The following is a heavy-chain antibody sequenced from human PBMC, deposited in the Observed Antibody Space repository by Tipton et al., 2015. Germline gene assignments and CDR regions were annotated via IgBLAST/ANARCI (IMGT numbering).Heavy chain of an antibody. CDR1: GGSITSYY. D-gene: IGHD3-16*01. CDR3: ARVIWDEGYYYYYAMDV. Sequence: TLSLTYTVSGGSITSYYWNWIRQSPGKGLEWNAYFYSSGSTRYNPSLRNRASISVDTSKNQFSLKLSSVTAADTAVYYCARVIWDEGYYYYYAMDVWGQGTTVTVSS. J-gene: IGHJ6*02. CDR2: FYSSGST. V-gene: IGHV4-59*01.